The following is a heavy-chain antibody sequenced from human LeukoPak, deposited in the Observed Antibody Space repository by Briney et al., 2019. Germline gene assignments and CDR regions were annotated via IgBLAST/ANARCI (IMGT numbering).Heavy chain of an antibody. CDR1: GFTFSTYA. V-gene: IGHV3-23*01. Sequence: KPGGSLRLSCAASGFTFSTYAMTWVRQAPGKGLEWVSAISGSGGDTDYADSVKGRFTISRDNSKNTLYLQMNSLRAEDTAVYYCAKRGYSSYGALLYYMDVWGKGTTVTVSS. CDR2: ISGSGGDT. CDR3: AKRGYSSYGALLYYMDV. J-gene: IGHJ6*03. D-gene: IGHD4-11*01.